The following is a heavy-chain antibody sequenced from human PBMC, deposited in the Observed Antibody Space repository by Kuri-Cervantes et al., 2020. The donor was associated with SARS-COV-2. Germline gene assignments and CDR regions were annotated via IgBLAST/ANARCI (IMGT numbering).Heavy chain of an antibody. CDR3: VKASRGHQSLPNYFGLDV. D-gene: IGHD3-10*01. CDR1: GFTFSSYA. Sequence: GGSLRLSCAASGFTFSSYAMSWVRQSPGKGLERVSAISSSGDSTSQADAVTGRFTISRDNSKNTLYLQMNSLRAEDTAVYYCVKASRGHQSLPNYFGLDVWGQGTTVTVSS. CDR2: ISSSGDST. J-gene: IGHJ6*02. V-gene: IGHV3-23*01.